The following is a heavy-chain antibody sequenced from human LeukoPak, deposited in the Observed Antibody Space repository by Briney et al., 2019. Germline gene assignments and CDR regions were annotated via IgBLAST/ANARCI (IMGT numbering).Heavy chain of an antibody. CDR3: ATELRESGASSRNAFDI. CDR2: INCDGSYT. J-gene: IGHJ3*02. CDR1: AFTFSTYW. D-gene: IGHD2-15*01. V-gene: IGHV3-74*01. Sequence: PGGSLRLSSTASAFTFSTYWMHWVRQAPGKGLVGVSLINCDGSYTDFEASVKGRFTISRDNAQSTLYLQMSRLRVEDTAVYYCATELRESGASSRNAFDIWGQGTVVSVSS.